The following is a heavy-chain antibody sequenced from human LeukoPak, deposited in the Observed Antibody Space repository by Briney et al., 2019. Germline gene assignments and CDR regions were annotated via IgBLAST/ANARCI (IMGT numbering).Heavy chain of an antibody. J-gene: IGHJ4*02. CDR1: GGSFSGYY. V-gene: IGHV4-34*01. Sequence: PSETLSLTCAVYGGSFSGYYWSWIRQPPGEGLEWIGEINHSGSTNNNPSLKSRVTISVDTSKNQFSLKLSSVTAADTAVYYCARNSGSLVYWGQGTLVTVSS. D-gene: IGHD1-26*01. CDR2: INHSGST. CDR3: ARNSGSLVY.